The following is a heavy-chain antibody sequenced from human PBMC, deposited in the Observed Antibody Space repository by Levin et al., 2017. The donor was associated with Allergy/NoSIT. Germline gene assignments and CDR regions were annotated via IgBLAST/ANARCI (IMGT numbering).Heavy chain of an antibody. Sequence: SETLSLTCTVSGGSMSSHYWNWIRQSPGKGLEWIGYISDSGSTNYNPSLKSRITISVDTSKNHFSLRLASVTAADTAVYYCASYLWSQGFDSWGQGTLVTVSS. V-gene: IGHV4-59*11. CDR2: ISDSGST. J-gene: IGHJ4*02. D-gene: IGHD2-21*01. CDR3: ASYLWSQGFDS. CDR1: GGSMSSHY.